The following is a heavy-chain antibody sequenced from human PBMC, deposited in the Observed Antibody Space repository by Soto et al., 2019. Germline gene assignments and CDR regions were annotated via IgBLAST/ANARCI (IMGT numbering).Heavy chain of an antibody. CDR1: GNTFTSYY. D-gene: IGHD3-16*02. CDR3: AIDLMITFGGVIGRHNHSFDY. CDR2: INPSGGST. V-gene: IGHV1-46*03. Sequence: ASVKVSCKASGNTFTSYYMHWVRQAPGQGLEWMGIINPSGGSTSYAQKFQGRVTMTRDTSTSTVYMELSSLRSEDTAVYYCAIDLMITFGGVIGRHNHSFDYWGQGTLVTVSS. J-gene: IGHJ4*02.